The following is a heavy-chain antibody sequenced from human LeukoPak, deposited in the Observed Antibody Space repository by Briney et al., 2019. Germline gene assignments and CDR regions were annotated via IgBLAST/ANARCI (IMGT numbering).Heavy chain of an antibody. CDR1: GFTFSSYS. V-gene: IGHV3-21*01. CDR3: VRDAASPDF. D-gene: IGHD6-25*01. CDR2: IGSSSNYI. J-gene: IGHJ4*02. Sequence: GGSLRLSCAASGFTFSSYSMNWVRQAPGKGLEWVSSIGSSSNYIYYSDSVKGRFTISRDNANNSLFLQMNSLRVEDTALYYCVRDAASPDFWGQGILVTVSS.